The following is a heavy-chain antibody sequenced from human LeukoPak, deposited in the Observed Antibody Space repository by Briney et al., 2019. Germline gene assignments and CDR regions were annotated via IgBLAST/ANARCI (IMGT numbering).Heavy chain of an antibody. Sequence: PSETLSLTCTVSGGSISSYYWSWIRQPPGKGLEWIGYIYYSGSTNYNPSLKSRVTISVDTSKNQFSLKLTSVTAADTAVYYCAREDAQEGTNAFDIWGQGTMVTVSS. D-gene: IGHD2-2*01. V-gene: IGHV4-59*01. CDR3: AREDAQEGTNAFDI. CDR1: GGSISSYY. J-gene: IGHJ3*02. CDR2: IYYSGST.